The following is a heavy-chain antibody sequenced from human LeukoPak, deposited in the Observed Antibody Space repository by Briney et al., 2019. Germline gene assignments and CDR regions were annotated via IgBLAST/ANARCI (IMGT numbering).Heavy chain of an antibody. Sequence: ASVKVSCKASGYTFTSYDINWVRQATGQGLEWVGWMNPNSGNTGYAQKFQGRVTMTRNTSISTAYMELSSLRSEDTAVYYCARGGYYGSGSYKYYYYGMDVWGQGTTVTVSS. J-gene: IGHJ6*02. V-gene: IGHV1-8*01. CDR3: ARGGYYGSGSYKYYYYGMDV. CDR1: GYTFTSYD. CDR2: MNPNSGNT. D-gene: IGHD3-10*01.